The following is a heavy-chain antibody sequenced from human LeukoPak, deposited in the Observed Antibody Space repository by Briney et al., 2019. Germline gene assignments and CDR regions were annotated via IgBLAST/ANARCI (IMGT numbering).Heavy chain of an antibody. CDR1: GFTFSSYA. J-gene: IGHJ4*02. CDR2: ISYDGSNK. D-gene: IGHD2-15*01. V-gene: IGHV3-30-3*01. Sequence: PGGSLRLSCAASGFTFSSYAMSWVRQAPGKGLEWVAVISYDGSNKYYADSVKGRFTISRDNSKNTLYLQMNSLRAEDTAVYYCARDGGIVVVVAAYDYWGQGTLVTVSS. CDR3: ARDGGIVVVVAAYDY.